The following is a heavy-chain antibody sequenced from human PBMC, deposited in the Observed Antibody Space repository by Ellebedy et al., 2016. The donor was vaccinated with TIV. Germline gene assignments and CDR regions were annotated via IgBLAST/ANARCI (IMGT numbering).Heavy chain of an antibody. J-gene: IGHJ3*02. CDR1: GLSVSSNGVS. CDR3: ARTSRDAFDI. V-gene: IGHV2-70*04. CDR2: IDWDDYR. Sequence: SGPTLVKPTQTLTLTCTLSGLSVSSNGVSVNWIRQPPGKALEWLARIDWDDYRFYSTSLKSRLTISKDTSKNQVVLTMTVMDTVDTGTYFCARTSRDAFDIWGQGTMVTVSS.